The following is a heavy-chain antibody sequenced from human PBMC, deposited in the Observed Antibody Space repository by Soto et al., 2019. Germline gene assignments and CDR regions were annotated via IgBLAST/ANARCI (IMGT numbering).Heavy chain of an antibody. Sequence: PGESLKISCKGSGYSFTSYWIVWVRQMPGKGVEWMGVIYPRDSDTRYSPSFQGQVTISADKSFSTAYLQWSSLKASDTAMYYCARQDGVALYYFDFWGQGTLVTVSS. D-gene: IGHD6-13*01. J-gene: IGHJ4*02. CDR2: IYPRDSDT. CDR3: ARQDGVALYYFDF. V-gene: IGHV5-51*01. CDR1: GYSFTSYW.